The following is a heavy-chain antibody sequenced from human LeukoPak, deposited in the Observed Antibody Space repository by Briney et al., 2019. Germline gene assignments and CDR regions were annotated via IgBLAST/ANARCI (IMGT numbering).Heavy chain of an antibody. D-gene: IGHD6-19*01. CDR3: AREGSSGWYDY. Sequence: ASVKVSCKASGYTFISYGISWVRQAPGQGLEWMGWISGYNGNTNYAQKLQGRVTMTTDTSTRTAYMELRSLRSDDTAVYYCAREGSSGWYDYWGQGTLVTVSS. CDR2: ISGYNGNT. CDR1: GYTFISYG. V-gene: IGHV1-18*01. J-gene: IGHJ4*02.